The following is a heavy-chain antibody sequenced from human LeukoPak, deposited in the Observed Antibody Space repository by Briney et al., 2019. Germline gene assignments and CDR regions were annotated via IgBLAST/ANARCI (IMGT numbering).Heavy chain of an antibody. CDR3: ARDLGPRN. CDR1: GFTFSSSW. Sequence: GGSLRLSCAASGFTFSSSWMHWVRQAPGKGLVWVSHINSDGSSTAYADSVKGRFTISRDNAKKTLYLQMNSLSAEDTAVYYFARDLGPRNWGQGTLVTVSS. V-gene: IGHV3-74*01. D-gene: IGHD7-27*01. CDR2: INSDGSST. J-gene: IGHJ4*02.